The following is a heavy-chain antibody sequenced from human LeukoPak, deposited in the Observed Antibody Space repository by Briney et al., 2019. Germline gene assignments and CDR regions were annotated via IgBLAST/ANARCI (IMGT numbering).Heavy chain of an antibody. CDR2: ISYDGSNK. CDR1: GFTFSRYG. CDR3: ARVHKALDAFDI. V-gene: IGHV3-30*03. Sequence: GGSLRLSCAASGFTFSRYGMHWVRQAPGKGLEWVAVISYDGSNKYYADSVKGRFTISRDNSKNTLYLQMNSLRAEDTAVYYCARVHKALDAFDIWGQGTMVTVSS. J-gene: IGHJ3*02.